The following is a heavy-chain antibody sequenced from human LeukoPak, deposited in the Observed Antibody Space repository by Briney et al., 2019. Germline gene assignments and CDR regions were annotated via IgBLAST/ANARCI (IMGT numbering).Heavy chain of an antibody. CDR3: ARDTAVVTSYYYYGMDV. D-gene: IGHD5-18*01. CDR2: IYYSGST. J-gene: IGHJ6*02. CDR1: GGSISSGDYY. Sequence: SETLSLTCTVSGGSISSGDYYWSWIRQPPGKGLEWIGYIYYSGSTYYNPSLKSRVTISVDTSKNQFSLKLSSVTAADTAVYYCARDTAVVTSYYYYGMDVWGQGTTVTVSS. V-gene: IGHV4-30-4*01.